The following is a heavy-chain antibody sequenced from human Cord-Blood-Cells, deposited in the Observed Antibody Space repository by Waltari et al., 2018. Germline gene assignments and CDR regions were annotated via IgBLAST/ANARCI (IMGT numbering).Heavy chain of an antibody. CDR2: INAGNGNT. J-gene: IGHJ3*02. V-gene: IGHV1-3*01. CDR1: GYTFTSYA. CDR3: ARAHPSDIVLVVYASSNAFDI. Sequence: QVQLVQSGAEVKKPGASVKVSCKASGYTFTSYAMHWVRQAPGQRLEWMGWINAGNGNTKYSQKFQGRVTITRDTSASTAYMELSSLRSEDTAVYYCARAHPSDIVLVVYASSNAFDIWGQGTMVTVSS. D-gene: IGHD2-8*02.